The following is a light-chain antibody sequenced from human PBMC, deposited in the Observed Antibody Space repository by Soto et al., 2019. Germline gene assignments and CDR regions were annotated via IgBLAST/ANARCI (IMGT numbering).Light chain of an antibody. CDR3: QQRSNWPPALS. CDR1: QNVDTTY. Sequence: EIVLTQSPGTLSLSPWERANSSCRASQNVDTTYLAWYQFKPGQAPRIIIYGASSRATGIPARFSGSGSGTDFTLTISSLEPEDFAVYYCQQRSNWPPALSFGGGIEVDIK. V-gene: IGKV3-11*01. CDR2: GAS. J-gene: IGKJ4*01.